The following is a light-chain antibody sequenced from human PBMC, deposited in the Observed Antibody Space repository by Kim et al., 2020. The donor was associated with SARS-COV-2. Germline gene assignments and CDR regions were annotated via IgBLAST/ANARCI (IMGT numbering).Light chain of an antibody. CDR2: RDN. V-gene: IGLV3-9*01. CDR3: QVWDSNTVI. J-gene: IGLJ2*01. Sequence: SYELTQPLSVSVALGQTARITCEGNNIGSKNVYWYQQKPGQAPVLVIYRDNIRPSGIPEWFSGSNSGSTATLTFSRAQAGDEADYYCQVWDSNTVIFGGGTQLTVL. CDR1: NIGSKN.